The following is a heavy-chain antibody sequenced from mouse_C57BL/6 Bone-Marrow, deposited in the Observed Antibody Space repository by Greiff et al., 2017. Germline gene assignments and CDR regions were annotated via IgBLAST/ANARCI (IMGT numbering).Heavy chain of an antibody. D-gene: IGHD1-1*01. J-gene: IGHJ3*01. CDR1: GYTFTSYW. CDR3: AMGTTVAQFAY. V-gene: IGHV1-74*01. CDR2: IHPSDGDT. Sequence: QVQLQQPGAELVKPGASVKVSCKASGYTFTSYWMHWVKQSPGQGLEWIGRIHPSDGDTNYNQKFKGKATLTVDKSSSTAYMQLSSLTSEDSAVYYCAMGTTVAQFAYWGQGTLVTVSA.